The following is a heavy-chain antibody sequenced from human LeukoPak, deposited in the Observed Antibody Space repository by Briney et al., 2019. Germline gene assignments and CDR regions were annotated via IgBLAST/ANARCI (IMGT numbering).Heavy chain of an antibody. CDR3: AKASGGSCYLGLDY. CDR2: IGGNTNGT. Sequence: GGSLRLSCAASGFTFSSYAMSWVRQAPGKGLEWVSVIGGNTNGTYYADSVKGRFTISRDNSRNTLYLQMNSLRAEDTAVYYCAKASGGSCYLGLDYWGQGTLVTVSS. CDR1: GFTFSSYA. V-gene: IGHV3-23*01. J-gene: IGHJ4*02. D-gene: IGHD2-15*01.